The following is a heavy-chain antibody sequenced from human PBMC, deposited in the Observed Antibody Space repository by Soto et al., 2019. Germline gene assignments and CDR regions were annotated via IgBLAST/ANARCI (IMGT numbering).Heavy chain of an antibody. CDR2: ISYDGSNK. J-gene: IGHJ4*02. CDR1: GFTFSCYA. D-gene: IGHD1-26*01. CDR3: ARDVAIVGATHGDY. Sequence: QVQLVESGGGVVQPGRSLRLSCAASGFTFSCYAMHWVRQAPGKGLEWVAVISYDGSNKYYADSVKGRFTISRDNSKNTLYLQMNSLRAEDTAVYYCARDVAIVGATHGDYWGQGTLVTVSS. V-gene: IGHV3-30-3*01.